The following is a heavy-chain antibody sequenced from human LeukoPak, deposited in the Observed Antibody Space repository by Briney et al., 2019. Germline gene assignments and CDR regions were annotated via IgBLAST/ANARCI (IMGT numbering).Heavy chain of an antibody. Sequence: GGSLRLSCAASGFTFSSYWMHWVRQAPGKGPVWVSRINTDGTTTTYADSVKGRFTISRDNSKNTLYLQMNSLRAEDTAVYYCAKDMRRVTTYDAFDIWGQGTMVTVSS. CDR3: AKDMRRVTTYDAFDI. CDR2: INTDGTTT. J-gene: IGHJ3*02. D-gene: IGHD4-17*01. V-gene: IGHV3-74*03. CDR1: GFTFSSYW.